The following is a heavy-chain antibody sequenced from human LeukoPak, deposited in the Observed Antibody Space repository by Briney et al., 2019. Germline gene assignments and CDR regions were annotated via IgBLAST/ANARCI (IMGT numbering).Heavy chain of an antibody. D-gene: IGHD3-16*02. CDR2: ISSSSSYI. V-gene: IGHV3-21*01. CDR3: ARGALNGVTFGGVIADY. CDR1: GFTFSSYS. J-gene: IGHJ4*02. Sequence: GGSLRLSCAASGFTFSSYSMNWVRQAPGKGLEWVSSISSSSSYIYYADSVKGRFTISRDNAKNSLYLQMNSLRAEDTAVHYCARGALNGVTFGGVIADYWGQGTLVTVSS.